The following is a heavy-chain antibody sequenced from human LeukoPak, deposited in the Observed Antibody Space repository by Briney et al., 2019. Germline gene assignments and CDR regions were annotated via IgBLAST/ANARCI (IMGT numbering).Heavy chain of an antibody. CDR3: ARGIAD. V-gene: IGHV3-7*04. CDR2: NKQDGSKK. CDR1: GFTFTTYA. J-gene: IGHJ6*02. Sequence: GASLRLSCTASGFTFTTYAMSWVRQAPGKGLEWVANNKQDGSKKDYVDSVKGRFTISRDNAKNSLYLQMNSLRAEDTAVYYCARGIADWGQGTTVT.